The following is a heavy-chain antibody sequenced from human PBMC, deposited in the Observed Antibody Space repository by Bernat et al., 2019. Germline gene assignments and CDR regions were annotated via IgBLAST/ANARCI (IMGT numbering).Heavy chain of an antibody. CDR1: GFNFSTYW. Sequence: EVQLVESEGGLVQPGGSLRLSCEGSGFNFSTYWIHCVRQAPGKGLVWVSRINSDGSSTSYAGSVKGRFTISRDNAKNTLYLQMNGLRAEDTAMYYCVRGAAGVSGINWFDPWGQGTLVTVSS. J-gene: IGHJ5*02. CDR3: VRGAAGVSGINWFDP. D-gene: IGHD1-26*01. CDR2: INSDGSST. V-gene: IGHV3-74*01.